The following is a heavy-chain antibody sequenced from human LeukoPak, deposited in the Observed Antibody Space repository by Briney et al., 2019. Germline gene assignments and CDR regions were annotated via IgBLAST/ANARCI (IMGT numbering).Heavy chain of an antibody. CDR3: ARMPRPHCSGGSCYAC. CDR1: GGSFSGYY. CDR2: INHSGST. V-gene: IGHV4-34*01. Sequence: SSETLSLTCAVYGGSFSGYYWSWIRQPPGKGLEWIGEINHSGSTNYNPSLKSRVTISVDTSKNQFSLKLSSVTAADTAVYYCARMPRPHCSGGSCYACWGQGTLVTVSS. J-gene: IGHJ4*02. D-gene: IGHD2-15*01.